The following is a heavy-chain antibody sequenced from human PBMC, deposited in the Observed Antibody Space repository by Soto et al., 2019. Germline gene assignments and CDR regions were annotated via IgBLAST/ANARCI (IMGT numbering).Heavy chain of an antibody. Sequence: GGSLRLSCAASGFTFRNYNMNWVRQAPGKGLEWVSRINSGGTTINYAASVKGRFTISRDNAKNTLYLQINSLRAEDTAVYYCASPYYYDSSGYSYGLFYWGQGTVVTVSS. V-gene: IGHV3-48*04. CDR2: INSGGTTI. CDR1: GFTFRNYN. CDR3: ASPYYYDSSGYSYGLFY. D-gene: IGHD3-22*01. J-gene: IGHJ4*02.